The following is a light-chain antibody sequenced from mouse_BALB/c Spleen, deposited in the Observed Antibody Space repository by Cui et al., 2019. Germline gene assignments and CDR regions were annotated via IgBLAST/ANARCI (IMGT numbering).Light chain of an antibody. CDR2: SAS. J-gene: IGKJ4*01. V-gene: IGKV6-13*01. Sequence: DIVMTQSQKFMSTSVGDRVSLTCKASQNVGTAVAWYQQKPGQSPKLLIYSASNRYTGVPDRFTGSGSGTDFTLTISNMQSEDLADYFCQQYSSYPFTFGSGTKLEIK. CDR1: QNVGTA. CDR3: QQYSSYPFT.